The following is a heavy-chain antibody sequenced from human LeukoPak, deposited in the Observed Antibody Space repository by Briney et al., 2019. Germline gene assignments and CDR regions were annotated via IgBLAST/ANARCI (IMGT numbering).Heavy chain of an antibody. Sequence: SGPTLVKPTETLTLTCTFSGFSLSTAGVGVGWIRQPPGKALEWLALIYWDDDKRYSPSLKSRLTITMDTSKNQVVLTVTNLDPVDTATYYCAHRPVLGTFVIWGQGTLVTVSS. CDR2: IYWDDDK. CDR1: GFSLSTAGVG. D-gene: IGHD7-27*01. CDR3: AHRPVLGTFVI. V-gene: IGHV2-5*02. J-gene: IGHJ3*02.